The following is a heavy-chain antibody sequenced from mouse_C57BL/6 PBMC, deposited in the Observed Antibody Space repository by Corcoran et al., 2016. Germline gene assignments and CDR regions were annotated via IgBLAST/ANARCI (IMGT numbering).Heavy chain of an antibody. D-gene: IGHD3-1*01. J-gene: IGHJ2*01. CDR2: INTYSGVP. CDR3: ARLWAGLDY. V-gene: IGHV9-3*01. Sequence: QIQLVQSGPELKKPGETVKISCKASGYTFTTYGMSWVKQAPGKGLKWMGWINTYSGVPTYADDFKGRFAFSLETSASTAYLQINNLKNEDTATYFCARLWAGLDYWGQGTTLTVSS. CDR1: GYTFTTYG.